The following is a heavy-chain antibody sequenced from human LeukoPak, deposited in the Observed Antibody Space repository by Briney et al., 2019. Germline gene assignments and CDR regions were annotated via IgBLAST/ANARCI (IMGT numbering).Heavy chain of an antibody. CDR1: GFTFSSYA. CDR3: AKVPSFSAYNWNYRAGFDY. J-gene: IGHJ4*02. CDR2: ISGSGGST. D-gene: IGHD1-7*01. Sequence: GGSLRLSCAASGFTFSSYAMSWVRQAPGKGLEWVTAISGSGGSTYYADSVKGRFTISRDNSKNTLYLQMNSLRAEDTAVYYCAKVPSFSAYNWNYRAGFDYWGQGTLVTVSS. V-gene: IGHV3-23*01.